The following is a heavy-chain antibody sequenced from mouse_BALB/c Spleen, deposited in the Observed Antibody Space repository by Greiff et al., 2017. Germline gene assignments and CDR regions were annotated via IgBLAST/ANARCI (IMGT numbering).Heavy chain of an antibody. J-gene: IGHJ2*01. CDR1: GFAFSSYD. CDR3: ARQGYYYGSSYGLDY. CDR2: ISSGGGST. Sequence: DVHLVESGGGLVKPGGSLKLSCAASGFAFSSYDMSWVRQTPEKRLEWVAYISSGGGSTYYPDTVKGRFTISRDNAKNTLYLQMSSLKSEDTAMYYCARQGYYYGSSYGLDYWGQGTTLTVSS. V-gene: IGHV5-12-1*01. D-gene: IGHD1-1*01.